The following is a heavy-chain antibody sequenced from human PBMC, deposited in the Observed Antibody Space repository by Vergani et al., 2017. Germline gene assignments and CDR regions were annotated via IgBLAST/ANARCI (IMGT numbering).Heavy chain of an antibody. D-gene: IGHD4-23*01. CDR3: ASGFSTVEFDY. CDR1: GGSISSGSYY. CDR2: IYTSGST. J-gene: IGHJ4*02. V-gene: IGHV4-61*02. Sequence: QVQLQESGPGLVKPSQTLSLTCTVSGGSISSGSYYWSWIRQPAGKGLEWIGRIYTSGSTYYNPSLKSRVTISIDTSKNQFSLNLSSVTAADTAVYFCASGFSTVEFDYWGQGTLVTVSS.